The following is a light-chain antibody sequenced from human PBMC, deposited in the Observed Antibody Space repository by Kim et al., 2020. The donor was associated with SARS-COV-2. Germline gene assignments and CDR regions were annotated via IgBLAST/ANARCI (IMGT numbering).Light chain of an antibody. V-gene: IGKV3D-20*01. J-gene: IGKJ4*01. CDR2: DAS. Sequence: DIVLTQSPATLSLSPGERATLSCGASQSVRNNFLAWYQQKPGLAPRLLIYDASRRATGIPDRFSDSGSGTDFTLTINRLEAEDFAVYYCQHYLGSPPTFGGGTKVDIK. CDR3: QHYLGSPPT. CDR1: QSVRNNF.